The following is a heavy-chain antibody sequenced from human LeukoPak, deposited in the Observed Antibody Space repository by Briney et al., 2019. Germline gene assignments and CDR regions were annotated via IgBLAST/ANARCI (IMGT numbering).Heavy chain of an antibody. J-gene: IGHJ3*02. CDR1: GFSFSDYG. Sequence: GGSLRLSCAASGFSFSDYGMDWVRQAPGKGLEWVSFIRYDGTGQYYADSVKGRLTISRDNSKNMLYLQLSSVRPDDTAVYYCARGNSNGFDIWGQGTMVTVSS. D-gene: IGHD1-7*01. CDR3: ARGNSNGFDI. CDR2: IRYDGTGQ. V-gene: IGHV3-30*02.